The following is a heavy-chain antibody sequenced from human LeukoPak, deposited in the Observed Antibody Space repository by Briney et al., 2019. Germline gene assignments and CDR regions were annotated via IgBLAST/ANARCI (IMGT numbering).Heavy chain of an antibody. CDR3: ARGGKGTRYCRSGGSCRDIIDY. CDR2: TYYSGST. CDR1: GGSISSGGYY. J-gene: IGHJ4*02. Sequence: PSQTLSLTCTVSGGSISSGGYYWSWIRQHPAKGLEWIGYTYYSGSTYYNPSLKSRVTISVDTSKNQFSLKLSSVTAADTAVYYCARGGKGTRYCRSGGSCRDIIDYWGQGTLVTVSS. D-gene: IGHD2-15*01. V-gene: IGHV4-31*03.